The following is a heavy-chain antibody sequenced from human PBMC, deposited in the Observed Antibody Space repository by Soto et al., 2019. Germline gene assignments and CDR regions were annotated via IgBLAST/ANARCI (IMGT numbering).Heavy chain of an antibody. CDR3: ARAPWMTTPIYGMDV. Sequence: ASVKVSCKASGYTFTGYYMHWVRQAPGQGLEWMGWINPNSGGTNYAQKFQGWVTMTRDTSISTAYMELSRLRSDDTAVYYCARAPWMTTPIYGMDVWAQGTTVTVSS. V-gene: IGHV1-2*04. CDR2: INPNSGGT. J-gene: IGHJ6*02. CDR1: GYTFTGYY. D-gene: IGHD4-4*01.